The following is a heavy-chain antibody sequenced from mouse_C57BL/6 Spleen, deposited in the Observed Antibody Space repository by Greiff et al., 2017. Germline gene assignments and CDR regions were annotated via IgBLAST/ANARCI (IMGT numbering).Heavy chain of an antibody. CDR3: AKGSPHSYWFDY. CDR1: GYAFSSYW. Sequence: QVQLQQSGPELVKPGASVKLSCKASGYAFSSYWMNWVKQRPGKGLEWIGRIYPGDGDTNYNGKFKGKATLTADKSSSTAYMQLSSLTAEDSAVYYCAKGSPHSYWFDYWGQGTLVTVSA. J-gene: IGHJ3*01. D-gene: IGHD6-1*01. V-gene: IGHV1-82*01. CDR2: IYPGDGDT.